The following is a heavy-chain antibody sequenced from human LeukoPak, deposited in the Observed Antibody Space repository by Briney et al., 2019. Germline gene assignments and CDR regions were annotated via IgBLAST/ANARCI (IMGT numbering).Heavy chain of an antibody. V-gene: IGHV3-23*01. J-gene: IGHJ4*02. CDR2: ISASGGDT. CDR3: TRVGYIDEGIDY. CDR1: GFTFSSYA. D-gene: IGHD5-24*01. Sequence: GGSLRLSCAASGFTFSSYAMSWVRQAPGKGLEWISGISASGGDTHYTDSVKGRFTISRDNAKNSLYLQMNSLRAEDTAIYYCTRVGYIDEGIDYWGQGTLVTVSS.